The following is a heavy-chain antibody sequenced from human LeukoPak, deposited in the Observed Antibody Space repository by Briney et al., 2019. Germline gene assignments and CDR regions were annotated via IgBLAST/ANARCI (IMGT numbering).Heavy chain of an antibody. D-gene: IGHD3-22*01. CDR1: GFTFSSYS. Sequence: GGSLRLSCAASGFTFSSYSMNWVRQAPGEGLEWVSSFSSSSLYIYYADSVKGRFTISRDNAKNSLYLQMNSLRAEDTAVYYCAKDGYYYDSSGYYVGEYFDYWGQGTLVTVSS. J-gene: IGHJ4*02. V-gene: IGHV3-21*04. CDR2: FSSSSLYI. CDR3: AKDGYYYDSSGYYVGEYFDY.